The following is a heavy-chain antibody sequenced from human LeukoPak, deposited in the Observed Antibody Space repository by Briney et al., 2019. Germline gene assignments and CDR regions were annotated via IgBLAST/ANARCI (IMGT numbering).Heavy chain of an antibody. CDR3: AREGVVGATADHYDY. V-gene: IGHV3-30*02. CDR2: TRYDEDNK. CDR1: GFTFSSYG. Sequence: GGSLRLSCAVSGFTFSSYGMNWVRQAPGKGLEWVGFTRYDEDNKYYAESVKGRFTISRDNYKNTLYLQMNSLRAEDTGVYYCAREGVVGATADHYDYWGQGSLVTVSS. D-gene: IGHD1-26*01. J-gene: IGHJ4*02.